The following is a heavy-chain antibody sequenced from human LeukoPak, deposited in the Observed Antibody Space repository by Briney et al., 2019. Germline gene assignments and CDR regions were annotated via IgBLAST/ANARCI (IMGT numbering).Heavy chain of an antibody. V-gene: IGHV3-23*01. CDR1: EFSFSSYA. J-gene: IGHJ4*02. CDR2: ISGSGGST. Sequence: GGSLRLSCAASEFSFSSYAMSWVRQAPGEGLNWVSTISGSGGSTYYADSVQGRFTISRDNSKNTLYLQMNSLRAEDTAVYYCAKDHAASSYGYFGHWGQGALVTVSS. D-gene: IGHD2-2*01. CDR3: AKDHAASSYGYFGH.